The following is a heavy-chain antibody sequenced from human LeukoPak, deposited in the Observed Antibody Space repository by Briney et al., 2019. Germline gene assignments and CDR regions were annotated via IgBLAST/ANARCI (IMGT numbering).Heavy chain of an antibody. CDR2: ISSSSSTI. Sequence: GGSLRLSCAASGFTFSSFSMNWVRQAPGKGLEWVSYISSSSSTIYYADSVKGRFTISRDNVKNSLYLQMNSLRAEDTAVYYCARDGHYDILTGYFQDWGQGTLVTVSS. CDR3: ARDGHYDILTGYFQD. V-gene: IGHV3-48*04. CDR1: GFTFSSFS. D-gene: IGHD3-9*01. J-gene: IGHJ1*01.